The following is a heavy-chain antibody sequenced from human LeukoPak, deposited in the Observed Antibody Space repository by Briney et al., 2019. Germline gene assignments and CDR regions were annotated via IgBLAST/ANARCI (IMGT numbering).Heavy chain of an antibody. CDR3: AKDSYSSGWYQYDY. CDR2: ISGSGDST. D-gene: IGHD6-19*01. CDR1: GFTFSSYA. J-gene: IGHJ4*02. Sequence: GRPLRLSCAASGFTFSSYAMHWVRQAPGKGLEWVSAISGSGDSTYYADSVKGRFTISRDNSKNTLYLQMNSLRAEDTAVYYCAKDSYSSGWYQYDYWGQGALVTVSS. V-gene: IGHV3-23*01.